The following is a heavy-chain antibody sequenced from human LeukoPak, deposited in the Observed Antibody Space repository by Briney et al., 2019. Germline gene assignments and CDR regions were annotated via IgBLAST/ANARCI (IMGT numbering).Heavy chain of an antibody. CDR1: GFTFSSYG. J-gene: IGHJ4*02. CDR3: AKGPGGYYDSSGYYYFDY. Sequence: GGSLRLSCAASGFTFSSYGMHWVRQAPGKGLEWVSAISGSGGSTYYADSVKGRFTISRDNSKNTLYLQMNSLRAEDTAVYYCAKGPGGYYDSSGYYYFDYWGQGTLVTVSS. D-gene: IGHD3-22*01. V-gene: IGHV3-23*01. CDR2: ISGSGGST.